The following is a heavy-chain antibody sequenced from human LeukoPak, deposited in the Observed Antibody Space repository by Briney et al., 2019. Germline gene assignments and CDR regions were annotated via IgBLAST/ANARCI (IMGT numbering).Heavy chain of an antibody. CDR3: ARGTTVWPWNYFDY. CDR1: GFTVSSNY. V-gene: IGHV3-53*01. CDR2: IYSGGST. J-gene: IGHJ4*02. D-gene: IGHD4-17*01. Sequence: GGSLRLSCAASGFTVSSNYMSWVRQAPGKELEWVSVIYSGGSTYYADSVKGRFTISRDNSKNTLYLQMNSLRAEDTAVYYCARGTTVWPWNYFDYWGQGTLVTVSS.